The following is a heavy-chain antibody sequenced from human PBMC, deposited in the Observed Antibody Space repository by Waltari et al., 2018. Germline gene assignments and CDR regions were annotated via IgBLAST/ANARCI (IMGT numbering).Heavy chain of an antibody. J-gene: IGHJ4*02. CDR2: ISSSSSTI. D-gene: IGHD3-16*01. V-gene: IGHV3-48*01. CDR3: ARDKGGGYFDY. CDR1: GFTFSSYS. Sequence: EVQRVESGRGLVQPGRSLRLSCAAPGFTFSSYSMTWVRQAPGKGLGWVSYISSSSSTIYYADSVKGRFTISRDNAKNSLYLQMNSLRAEDTAVYYCARDKGGGYFDYWGQGTLVTVSS.